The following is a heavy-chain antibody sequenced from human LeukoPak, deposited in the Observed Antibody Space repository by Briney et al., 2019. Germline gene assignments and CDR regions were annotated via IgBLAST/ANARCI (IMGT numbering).Heavy chain of an antibody. Sequence: TSETLSLTCAVYGGSFSGYYWSWIRQPPGKGLEWIGEINHSGSTNYNPSLKSRVTISVDTSKNQFSLKLSSVTAADTAVYYCARDPYGMDVWGQGTTVTVSS. CDR2: INHSGST. J-gene: IGHJ6*02. CDR1: GGSFSGYY. V-gene: IGHV4-34*01. CDR3: ARDPYGMDV.